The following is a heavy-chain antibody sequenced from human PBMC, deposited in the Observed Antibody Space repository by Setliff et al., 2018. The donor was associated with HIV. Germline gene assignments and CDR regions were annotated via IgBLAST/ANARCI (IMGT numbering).Heavy chain of an antibody. CDR3: ARGRYSSGLTDY. D-gene: IGHD6-19*01. V-gene: IGHV1-8*02. Sequence: ASVKVSCKASGYTFIDYYMHWVRQATGQGLEWMGWMNPNSGNTGYAQKFQGRITMTRNTSITTAYMELISLKSEDTAVYYCARGRYSSGLTDYWGQGTLVTVSS. CDR2: MNPNSGNT. CDR1: GYTFIDYY. J-gene: IGHJ4*02.